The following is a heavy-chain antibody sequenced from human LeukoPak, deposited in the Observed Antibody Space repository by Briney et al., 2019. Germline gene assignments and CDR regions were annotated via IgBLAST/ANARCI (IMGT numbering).Heavy chain of an antibody. Sequence: ASVKVSCKASGGTFSSYAISWVRQAPGQGLEWMGGIIPIFGTANYAQKFQGRVTITTDESTSTAYMELSSLRSEDTAVYYCARDLSVVTTYNWFDPWGQGTLVTVSS. CDR3: ARDLSVVTTYNWFDP. CDR1: GGTFSSYA. V-gene: IGHV1-69*05. CDR2: IIPIFGTA. J-gene: IGHJ5*02. D-gene: IGHD4-23*01.